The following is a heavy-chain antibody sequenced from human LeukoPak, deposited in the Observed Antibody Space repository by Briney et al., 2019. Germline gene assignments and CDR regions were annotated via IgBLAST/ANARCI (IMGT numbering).Heavy chain of an antibody. J-gene: IGHJ4*02. D-gene: IGHD5-12*01. CDR1: GFTFGSFW. CDR2: IKEDGSEK. V-gene: IGHV3-7*02. CDR3: ARLKGSGYEDH. Sequence: GGSLRLSCEASGFTFGSFWMHWVRQAPGKGLEWVAAIKEDGSEKYYADSVKGRFTISRDNGKNSLYLQMNSLRTEDTAVYFCARLKGSGYEDHWGQGGLVTVS.